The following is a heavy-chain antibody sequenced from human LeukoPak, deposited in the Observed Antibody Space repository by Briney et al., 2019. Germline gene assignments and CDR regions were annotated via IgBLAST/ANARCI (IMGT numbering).Heavy chain of an antibody. CDR2: MNPNSGNT. Sequence: ASVKVSCKASGYTFTSYDINWVRQATGQGLEWMGWMNPNSGNTGYAQKFQGIVTITSTTSISTAYMALSRLRSEDTAVYYCARAVDTAMVTPLDYWGQGTLVTVSS. D-gene: IGHD5-18*01. CDR1: GYTFTSYD. CDR3: ARAVDTAMVTPLDY. V-gene: IGHV1-8*01. J-gene: IGHJ4*02.